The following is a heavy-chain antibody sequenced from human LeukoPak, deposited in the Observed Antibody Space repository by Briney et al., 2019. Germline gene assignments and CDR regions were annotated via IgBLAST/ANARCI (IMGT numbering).Heavy chain of an antibody. CDR1: GFTFSSYA. J-gene: IGHJ2*01. D-gene: IGHD3-3*01. V-gene: IGHV3-23*01. CDR2: ISGSGGTT. Sequence: PGGSLRLSCAASGFTFSSYAMSWVRQAPGKGLEWVSAISGSGGTTYYADSVKGRFTISRDNSKNTLYLQMNSLRAEDTAVCYCAKGERYDFWSGTPNRYFDLWGRGTLVTVSS. CDR3: AKGERYDFWSGTPNRYFDL.